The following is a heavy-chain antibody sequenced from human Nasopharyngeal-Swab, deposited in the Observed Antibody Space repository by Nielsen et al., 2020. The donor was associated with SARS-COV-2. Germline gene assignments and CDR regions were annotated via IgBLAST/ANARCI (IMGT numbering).Heavy chain of an antibody. D-gene: IGHD1-1*01. V-gene: IGHV3-66*01. Sequence: GESLKISCAASGFTVSSHYMSWVRQAPGKGLEWVSVIYSGGSTYYADSVKGRFTISRDNSKNTLYLQMNSLRAEDTAVYYCARDGTGTTRKNGWFDPWGQGTLVTVSS. CDR1: GFTVSSHY. J-gene: IGHJ5*02. CDR3: ARDGTGTTRKNGWFDP. CDR2: IYSGGST.